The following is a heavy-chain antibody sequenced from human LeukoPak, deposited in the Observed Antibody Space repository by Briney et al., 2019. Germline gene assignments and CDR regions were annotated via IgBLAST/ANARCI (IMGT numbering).Heavy chain of an antibody. CDR1: GYTFTSYG. V-gene: IGHV1-18*01. CDR3: ARGWSRVCSSGGSCSGY. Sequence: GASVKVSCKASGYTFTSYGISWVRQAPGQGLEWMGWISAYNGNTNYAQKLQGRVTMTTDTSTSTAYMELSSLRSEDTAVYYCARGWSRVCSSGGSCSGYWGQGTLVTVSS. J-gene: IGHJ4*02. CDR2: ISAYNGNT. D-gene: IGHD2-15*01.